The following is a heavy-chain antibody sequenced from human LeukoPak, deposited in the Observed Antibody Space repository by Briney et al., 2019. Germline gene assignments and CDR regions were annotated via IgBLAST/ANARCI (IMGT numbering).Heavy chain of an antibody. CDR3: ARDRGANYDYVWGSYRPYYFDY. CDR1: GGSISSYY. Sequence: PSETLSLTCTVSGGSISSYYWSWIRQPPGKGLEWIGYIYYSGSTNYNPSLKSRVTISVDTSKNQFSLKLSSVTAADTAVYYCARDRGANYDYVWGSYRPYYFDYWGQGTLVTVSS. CDR2: IYYSGST. J-gene: IGHJ4*02. D-gene: IGHD3-16*02. V-gene: IGHV4-59*01.